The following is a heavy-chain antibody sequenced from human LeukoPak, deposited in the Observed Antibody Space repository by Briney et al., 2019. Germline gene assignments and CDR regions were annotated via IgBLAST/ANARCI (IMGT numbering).Heavy chain of an antibody. J-gene: IGHJ6*02. V-gene: IGHV3-74*01. CDR1: GFTFSSYW. CDR2: INSDGSST. CDR3: AGEVGWEGMDV. Sequence: PGGSLRLSCAASGFTFSSYWMHWVRQAPGKGLVWVSRINSDGSSTGYAAPVKGRFTISRDNAKNTLHLQMNSLRAEDTAVYYCAGEVGWEGMDVWGQGTTVTVSS. D-gene: IGHD1-26*01.